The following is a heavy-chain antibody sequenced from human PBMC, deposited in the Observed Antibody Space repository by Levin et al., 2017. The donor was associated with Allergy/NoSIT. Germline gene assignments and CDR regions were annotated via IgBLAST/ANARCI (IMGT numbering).Heavy chain of an antibody. CDR2: IYPGDSDT. CDR3: ARRVSSAWYYFDY. Sequence: ASVKVSCKGSGYSFTSYWIGWVRQMPGKGLEWMGIIYPGDSDTTYSPSFQGQVTISADNSISTAYLRWSSLKASDTAMYYCARRVSSAWYYFDYWGQGTLVTVSS. D-gene: IGHD6-19*01. J-gene: IGHJ4*02. V-gene: IGHV5-51*01. CDR1: GYSFTSYW.